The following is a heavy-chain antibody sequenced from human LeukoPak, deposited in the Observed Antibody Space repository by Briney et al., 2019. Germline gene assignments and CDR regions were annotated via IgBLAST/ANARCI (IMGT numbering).Heavy chain of an antibody. CDR3: ARRGPSGSLDY. D-gene: IGHD1-26*01. J-gene: IGHJ4*02. V-gene: IGHV3-48*01. CDR1: GFTFSSYS. Sequence: GRSLRLSCAASGFTFSSYSMNWVRQAPGKGLEWVSYISSSSSTIYYANSVKGRFTISRDNAKNSLYLQMNSLRAEDTAVYYCARRGPSGSLDYWGQGTLVTVSS. CDR2: ISSSSSTI.